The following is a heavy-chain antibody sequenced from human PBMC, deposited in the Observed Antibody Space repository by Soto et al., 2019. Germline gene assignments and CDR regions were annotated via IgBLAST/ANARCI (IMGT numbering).Heavy chain of an antibody. J-gene: IGHJ4*01. V-gene: IGHV3-66*01. D-gene: IGHD3-22*01. CDR3: VKXEYYYDSSGYYPFDY. Sequence: GSLRLSCAASGLTVSSNYMSWVRQAPGKGLEWVSVIYSGGSTYYADSVKGRFTISRDNSKNTQYLQMSSLRADDTAVYYCVKXEYYYDSSGYYPFDYWGQGTLVTVSS. CDR1: GLTVSSNY. CDR2: IYSGGST.